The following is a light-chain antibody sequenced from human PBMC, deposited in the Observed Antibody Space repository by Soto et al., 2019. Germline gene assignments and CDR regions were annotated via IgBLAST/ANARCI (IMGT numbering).Light chain of an antibody. CDR2: GAS. CDR3: QQYDTSPRT. Sequence: EIVLTQSPGTLSLSPGERDTLSCRASQSVSRSFLAWYQRKPGQAPRLLIYGASSRATGIPDRFSGSGSGTDFTLTISRLESEDSALYYCQQYDTSPRTFGQGTKLEI. J-gene: IGKJ2*01. CDR1: QSVSRSF. V-gene: IGKV3-20*01.